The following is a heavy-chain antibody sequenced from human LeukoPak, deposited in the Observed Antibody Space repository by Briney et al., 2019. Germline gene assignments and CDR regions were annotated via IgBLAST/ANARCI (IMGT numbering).Heavy chain of an antibody. CDR1: GGSFSGYY. D-gene: IGHD6-19*01. CDR3: ARLPENSSGPDAFDI. CDR2: INHSGST. J-gene: IGHJ3*02. V-gene: IGHV4-34*01. Sequence: SETLSLTCAVYGGSFSGYYWSWIRQPPGKGLEWIGEINHSGSTNYNPSLKSRVTISVDTSKNQFSLKLSSVTAADTAVYYCARLPENSSGPDAFDIWGQGTMVTVSS.